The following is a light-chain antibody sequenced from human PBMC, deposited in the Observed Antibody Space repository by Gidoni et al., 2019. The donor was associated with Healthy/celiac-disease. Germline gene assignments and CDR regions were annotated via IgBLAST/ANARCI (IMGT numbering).Light chain of an antibody. V-gene: IGKV1-39*01. CDR1: QGMSSY. CDR3: QHSYGT. CDR2: AAS. Sequence: DIQMTQSPSSLSASVGDRVTLTCRASQGMSSYLNWYQQKPGKAPKLLIYAASSLQSGGPSRFSCSGAGTDFTLTISSLQPEDFATYYCQHSYGTFXQXTKLXIK. J-gene: IGKJ2*01.